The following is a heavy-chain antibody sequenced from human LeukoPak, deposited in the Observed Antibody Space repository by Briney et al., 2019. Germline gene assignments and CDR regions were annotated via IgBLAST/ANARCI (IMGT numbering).Heavy chain of an antibody. V-gene: IGHV4-34*01. J-gene: IGHJ6*03. CDR2: IHHIGTT. CDR3: ARLVVTAPQYHYYMDV. Sequence: SETLSLTCTVSGGSFNGYYWTWIRQPPGKGLEWIAEIHHIGTTNHNPSLKSRVTVSTDTSKQQFFLKLTSVTAADTALYYCARLVVTAPQYHYYMDVWGEGTTVTVCS. D-gene: IGHD2-21*02. CDR1: GGSFNGYY.